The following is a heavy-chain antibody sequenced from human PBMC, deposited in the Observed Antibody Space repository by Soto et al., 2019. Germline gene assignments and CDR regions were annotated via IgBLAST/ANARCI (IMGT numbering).Heavy chain of an antibody. CDR3: AKSGQASVIWGFADS. CDR1: GFAFSSYG. J-gene: IGHJ4*02. CDR2: ISYDGKTT. D-gene: IGHD7-27*01. Sequence: GGSLRLSCTASGFAFSSYGIHWVRQAPGKGLEWVAFISYDGKTTHDADSVKGRLIISRDNSKNTLYLYLDSLRPEDTAVYYCAKSGQASVIWGFADSWGQGTLVTVSS. V-gene: IGHV3-30*18.